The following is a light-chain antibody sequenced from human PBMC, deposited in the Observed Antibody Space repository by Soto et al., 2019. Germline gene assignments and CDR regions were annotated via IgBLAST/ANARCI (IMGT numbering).Light chain of an antibody. CDR2: GAS. CDR1: QSVSSSY. Sequence: EIVLTQSPGTLSLSPGERATLSCRASQSVSSSYLAWYQQKPGQAPSLLIYGASSRATGFPDRFSGSGSGTDFTLTISRLEPADFAVYYCQQYGRSPWTFGQGTKVEI. V-gene: IGKV3-20*01. J-gene: IGKJ1*01. CDR3: QQYGRSPWT.